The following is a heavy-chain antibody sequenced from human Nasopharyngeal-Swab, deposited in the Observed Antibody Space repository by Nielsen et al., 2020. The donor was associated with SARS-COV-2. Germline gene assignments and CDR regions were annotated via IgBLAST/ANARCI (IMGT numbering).Heavy chain of an antibody. CDR2: IVVGSGNT. D-gene: IGHD3-22*01. J-gene: IGHJ4*02. CDR1: EFTFTTSA. CDR3: AAGSAYYDSSDNTFDY. Sequence: SVKVSCKASEFTFTTSAVQWWRQARGQRLEWIGWIVVGSGNTNYAQKFQERVTITRDMSTSTAYMELSSLRSEDTAVYYCAAGSAYYDSSDNTFDYWGQGTLVTVSS. V-gene: IGHV1-58*01.